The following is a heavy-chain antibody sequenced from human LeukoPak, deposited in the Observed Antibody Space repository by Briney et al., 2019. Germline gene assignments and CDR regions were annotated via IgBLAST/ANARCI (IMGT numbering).Heavy chain of an antibody. Sequence: GGSLRLSCAASGFPFSSYWMSWVRQAPGKGLEWVAIIKQDGSEKYYVDSVKGRFTISRDNAKNSLYLQMNSLRDEDTAVYYCARDLGRYYYDSSGYPNWGQGTLVTVSS. CDR2: IKQDGSEK. D-gene: IGHD3-22*01. J-gene: IGHJ4*02. CDR3: ARDLGRYYYDSSGYPN. V-gene: IGHV3-7*01. CDR1: GFPFSSYW.